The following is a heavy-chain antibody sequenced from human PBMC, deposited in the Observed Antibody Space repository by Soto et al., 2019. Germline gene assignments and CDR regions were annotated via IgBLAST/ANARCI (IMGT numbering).Heavy chain of an antibody. D-gene: IGHD3-3*01. V-gene: IGHV4-31*03. CDR1: GDSISTGGFY. CDR3: XXXXXXSSGSYYY. CDR2: IYRSGNA. J-gene: IGHJ6*01. Sequence: QVQLQESGPGLVKPSQTLSLTCTVSGDSISTGGFYWSWIRQRPGKGLEWMGYIYRSGNAYYNPSLETRLTISVDTSKNKFSLKVSSVTAADTAVXXXXXXXXXSSGSYYY.